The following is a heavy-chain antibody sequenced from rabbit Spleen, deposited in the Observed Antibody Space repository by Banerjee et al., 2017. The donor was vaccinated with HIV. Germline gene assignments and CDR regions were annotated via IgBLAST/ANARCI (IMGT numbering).Heavy chain of an antibody. D-gene: IGHD1-1*01. CDR1: GVSFSSSSY. CDR2: IDTGSSAFT. Sequence: QSLEESGGDLVKPGASLTLTCTASGVSFSSSSYMCWVRQAPGKGLEWIACIDTGSSAFTYYATWAKGRFACSKSSSTTVTLQMTRLTAADTATYFCARDLVAVIGWNFNLWGQGTLVTVS. CDR3: ARDLVAVIGWNFNL. J-gene: IGHJ4*01. V-gene: IGHV1S40*01.